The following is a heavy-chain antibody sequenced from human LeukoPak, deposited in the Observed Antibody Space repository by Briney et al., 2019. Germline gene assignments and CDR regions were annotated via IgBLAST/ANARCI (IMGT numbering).Heavy chain of an antibody. D-gene: IGHD2-15*01. CDR1: GFTFSAYA. CDR2: ISTNGGGT. J-gene: IGHJ4*02. Sequence: GGSLRLSCAASGFTFSAYAMHWVRQTPGKGLEYVSAISTNGGGTYYANSVKGRFTISRDNSKNTLYLQMGSLRAEDMAVYYCARYCSGVSCYSGCDYWGQGTLVTVSS. CDR3: ARYCSGVSCYSGCDY. V-gene: IGHV3-64*01.